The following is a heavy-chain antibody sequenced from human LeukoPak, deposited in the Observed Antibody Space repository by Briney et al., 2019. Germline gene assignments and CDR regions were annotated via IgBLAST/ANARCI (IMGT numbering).Heavy chain of an antibody. V-gene: IGHV4-39*01. D-gene: IGHD2-8*02. CDR1: GGSISSSSYY. CDR3: AREQFLGYCTGGVCYKGGAFDI. CDR2: IYYNGST. Sequence: SETLSLTCTVSGGSISSSSYYWGWIRQPPWNGLEWIGSIYYNGSTYYNPSLKSRVTISVDTSKNQFSLKLSSVTAAGTAVYYCAREQFLGYCTGGVCYKGGAFDIWGQGTMVTVSS. J-gene: IGHJ3*02.